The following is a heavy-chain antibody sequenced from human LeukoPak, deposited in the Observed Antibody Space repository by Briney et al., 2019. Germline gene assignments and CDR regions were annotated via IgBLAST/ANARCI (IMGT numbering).Heavy chain of an antibody. CDR3: ARDGIAAAAARYFDL. Sequence: GGSLRLSCAASGFTFSSYSMNWVRQAPGKGLEWVAVIWYDGSNKYYADSVKGRFTISRDNSKNTLYLQMNSLRAEDTAVYYCARDGIAAAAARYFDLWGRGTLVTVSS. V-gene: IGHV3-33*08. CDR1: GFTFSSYS. CDR2: IWYDGSNK. D-gene: IGHD6-13*01. J-gene: IGHJ2*01.